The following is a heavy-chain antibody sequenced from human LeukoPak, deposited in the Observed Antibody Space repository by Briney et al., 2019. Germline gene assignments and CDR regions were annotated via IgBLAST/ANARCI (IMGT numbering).Heavy chain of an antibody. CDR3: ARDFRGVLMVYASYYYMDV. J-gene: IGHJ6*03. V-gene: IGHV1-18*01. CDR2: ISAYNGNT. CDR1: GYTFTSYG. Sequence: EASVKVSCKASGYTFTSYGISWVRQAPGQGLEWMGWISAYNGNTNYAQKLQGRVTMTTDTSTSTAYMELRSLRSDDTAVYYCARDFRGVLMVYASYYYMDVWGKGTTVTVSS. D-gene: IGHD2-8*01.